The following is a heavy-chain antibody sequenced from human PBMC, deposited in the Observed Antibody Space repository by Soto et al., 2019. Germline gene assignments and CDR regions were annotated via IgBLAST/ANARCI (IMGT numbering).Heavy chain of an antibody. Sequence: QVQLVQSGAEVKKPGSSVKVSCKASGGTFSSYTISWVRQAPGQGLEWMGRIIPILGMANYAQKFQGRVTITADKSTSTAYMELSSLRSEDTAVYYCARLLVLDYYYGMDVWGQGTTVTVSS. CDR1: GGTFSSYT. CDR2: IIPILGMA. J-gene: IGHJ6*02. CDR3: ARLLVLDYYYGMDV. V-gene: IGHV1-69*02. D-gene: IGHD6-13*01.